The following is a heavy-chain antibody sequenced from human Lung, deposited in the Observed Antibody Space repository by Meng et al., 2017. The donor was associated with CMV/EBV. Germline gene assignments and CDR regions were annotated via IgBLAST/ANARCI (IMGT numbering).Heavy chain of an antibody. D-gene: IGHD4-17*01. CDR1: AYTITTYF. CDR2: INPSGGST. CDR3: ASPGDYRLRGFRY. J-gene: IGHJ4*02. V-gene: IGHV1-46*01. Sequence: QVQLVQSGAEVKEPGAAGKVSCKTSAYTITTYFMHWVRQAPGQGLEWMGLINPSGGSTSYAQRFQGRVTMTRETPTSTVYMELNNLKSEDTAVYYCASPGDYRLRGFRYWGQGTLVTVSS.